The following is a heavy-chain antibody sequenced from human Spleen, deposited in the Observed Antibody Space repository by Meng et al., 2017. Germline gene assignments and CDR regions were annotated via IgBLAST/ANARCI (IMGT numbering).Heavy chain of an antibody. CDR2: INAVFGTT. V-gene: IGHV1-69*13. Sequence: SVKVSCKALGGIFSNYVIGWVRQAPGQGPEWMGGINAVFGTTNYAQKFQDRATITSDESTSTSYMELSSLGSEDPAVYYCAAATTQAVAEYFQHWGQGTLVTVSS. CDR1: GGIFSNYV. J-gene: IGHJ1*01. D-gene: IGHD6-19*01. CDR3: AAATTQAVAEYFQH.